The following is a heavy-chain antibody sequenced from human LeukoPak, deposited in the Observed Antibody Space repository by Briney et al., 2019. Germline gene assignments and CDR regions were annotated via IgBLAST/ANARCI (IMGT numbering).Heavy chain of an antibody. CDR3: ARGVVGTTSFDY. D-gene: IGHD1-26*01. Sequence: SETLSLTCAVSGGSISSVNLWSWVRQPPGKGLEWVGEMYLSGTTTYNPSLRGRVTISIDKSKNQLSLKLSSVTAADTALYYCARGVVGTTSFDYWGQGTLVTVSS. CDR2: MYLSGTT. V-gene: IGHV4-4*02. J-gene: IGHJ4*02. CDR1: GGSISSVNL.